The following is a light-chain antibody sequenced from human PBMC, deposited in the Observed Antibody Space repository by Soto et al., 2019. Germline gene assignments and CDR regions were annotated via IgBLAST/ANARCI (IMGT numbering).Light chain of an antibody. CDR3: QQYKDWFSIS. CDR1: QSVSTK. J-gene: IGKJ5*01. Sequence: EIVMTQSPATLSASPGERVTLSCRASQSVSTKSAWYQQKPGQAPRLLIYGASTRVTGIPARFSGSGSGTDFTLTISSLQSEDFGFYYCQQYKDWFSISFGQGTRLEIK. V-gene: IGKV3-15*01. CDR2: GAS.